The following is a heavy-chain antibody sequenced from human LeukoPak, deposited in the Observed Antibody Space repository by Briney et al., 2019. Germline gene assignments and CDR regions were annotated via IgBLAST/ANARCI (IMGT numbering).Heavy chain of an antibody. CDR3: TVGPHHYFDS. Sequence: PSETLSLTCTVFGGSINSGGYYWSWIRQHPGKGLEWTGYISYSGSTYYNPSLKSRVTISLDTSKNQFSLRLSSVSAADTAVYFCTVGPHHYFDSWGQGTLVTVSS. D-gene: IGHD4-11*01. V-gene: IGHV4-31*03. J-gene: IGHJ4*02. CDR1: GGSINSGGYY. CDR2: ISYSGST.